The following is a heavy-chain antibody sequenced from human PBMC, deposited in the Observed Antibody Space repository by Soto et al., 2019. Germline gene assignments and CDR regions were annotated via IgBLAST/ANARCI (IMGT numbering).Heavy chain of an antibody. CDR1: GFSCDAYA. CDR3: ARELGIHQTSYFDY. D-gene: IGHD7-27*01. Sequence: GGSLRLSCAASGFSCDAYAMHWVRQAPGKGLEWVSGISWNSGSIAYADSVKGRFTISRDNSKNTLYLQMNSLRAEDTAVYYCARELGIHQTSYFDYWGQGTLVTVSS. V-gene: IGHV3-9*01. CDR2: ISWNSGSI. J-gene: IGHJ4*02.